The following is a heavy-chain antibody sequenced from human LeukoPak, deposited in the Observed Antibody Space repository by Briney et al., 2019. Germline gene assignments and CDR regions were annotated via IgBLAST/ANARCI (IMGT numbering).Heavy chain of an antibody. J-gene: IGHJ3*01. CDR3: AKATDQTLLPSGQDAFDF. Sequence: SQTLSLTWPVSGGSISSGGYYWSWLRQHPGKGLEWIGYIYYSGSTYYNPYLKSRVTISVDTSKNQFSLKLSSVTPADTAVYYCAKATDQTLLPSGQDAFDFWGQGTMVTVSS. CDR1: GGSISSGGYY. V-gene: IGHV4-31*02. CDR2: IYYSGST. D-gene: IGHD3-22*01.